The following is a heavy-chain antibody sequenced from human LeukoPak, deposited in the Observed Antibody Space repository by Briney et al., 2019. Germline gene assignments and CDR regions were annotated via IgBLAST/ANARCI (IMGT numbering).Heavy chain of an antibody. D-gene: IGHD2/OR15-2a*01. J-gene: IGHJ4*02. CDR1: GGSFSGYY. CDR2: INHSGST. V-gene: IGHV4-34*01. CDR3: VSFYETY. Sequence: PSETLSLTCAVYGGSFSGYYWSWIRQPPGKGLEWIGEINHSGSTNYNPSLKSRVTKSVDTSKNQFSLKLSSVTAADTAVYYCVSFYETYWGRGTLVTVSS.